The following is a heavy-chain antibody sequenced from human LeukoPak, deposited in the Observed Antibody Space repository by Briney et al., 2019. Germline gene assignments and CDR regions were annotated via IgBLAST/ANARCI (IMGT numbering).Heavy chain of an antibody. Sequence: SETLSLTCIVPDGSVSNRNYYWGWIRQPPEKGLEWIGSIYYSGTTYYNPSLKSRVTISLDTSKNQFSLQLSSVTAADTAVYYCARSYYYDSSGYYYGYWGQGTLVTVSS. CDR1: DGSVSNRNYY. CDR3: ARSYYYDSSGYYYGY. V-gene: IGHV4-39*01. CDR2: IYYSGTT. J-gene: IGHJ4*02. D-gene: IGHD3-22*01.